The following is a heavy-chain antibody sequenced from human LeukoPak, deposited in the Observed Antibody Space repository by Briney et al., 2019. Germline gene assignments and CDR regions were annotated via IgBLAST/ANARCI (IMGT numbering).Heavy chain of an antibody. J-gene: IGHJ5*02. CDR1: GGSVGSNY. D-gene: IGHD2-2*01. CDR3: ARQSQGYCRSTSCHTWFDP. V-gene: IGHV4-59*02. CDR2: ISYSGDT. Sequence: SETLSLTCSVSGGSVGSNYWSWVRQPPGKGLEWIGYISYSGDTKYNPSLKSRLSMSVDTSKNQCSLMLTSVTAADTAVYYCARQSQGYCRSTSCHTWFDPWGQGTLVTVSS.